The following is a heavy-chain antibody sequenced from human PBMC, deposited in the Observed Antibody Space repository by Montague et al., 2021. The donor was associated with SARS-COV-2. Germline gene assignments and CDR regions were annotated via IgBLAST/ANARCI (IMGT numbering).Heavy chain of an antibody. J-gene: IGHJ4*02. CDR1: GFSLNASGVG. CDR2: IYWDDDK. CDR3: AHSPIERGF. V-gene: IGHV2-5*02. D-gene: IGHD5-24*01. Sequence: PALVKPTQTLTLTCTFSGFSLNASGVGVGWIRQPPGKALEWLASIYWDDDKRYSPSLKTRLTITKYTSKSQVVLRMTNVDPVDTATYYCAHSPIERGFWGQGTLVTVSS.